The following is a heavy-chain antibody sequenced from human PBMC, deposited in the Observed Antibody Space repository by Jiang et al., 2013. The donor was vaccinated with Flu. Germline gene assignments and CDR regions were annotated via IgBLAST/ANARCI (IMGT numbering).Heavy chain of an antibody. V-gene: IGHV2-5*02. CDR2: IYWDDDK. Sequence: LIYWDDDKRYSPSLKSRLTITKDTSKNQVVLTMTNMDPVDTATYYCAHRGYYDSSGSGAFDIWGQGTMVTVSS. D-gene: IGHD3-22*01. J-gene: IGHJ3*02. CDR3: AHRGYYDSSGSGAFDI.